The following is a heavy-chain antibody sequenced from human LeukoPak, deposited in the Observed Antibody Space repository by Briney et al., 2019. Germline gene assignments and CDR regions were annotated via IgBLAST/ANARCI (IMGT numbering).Heavy chain of an antibody. CDR3: ARFTHYDILTGYYKGGYFDY. J-gene: IGHJ4*02. V-gene: IGHV1-18*01. CDR2: ISAYNGNT. Sequence: GASVTVSCKASGYTFTSYGISWVRQAPGQGLEGMGWISAYNGNTNYAQKLQGRVTMTTDTSTSTAYMELRSLRSDDTAVYYCARFTHYDILTGYYKGGYFDYWGQGTLVTVSS. CDR1: GYTFTSYG. D-gene: IGHD3-9*01.